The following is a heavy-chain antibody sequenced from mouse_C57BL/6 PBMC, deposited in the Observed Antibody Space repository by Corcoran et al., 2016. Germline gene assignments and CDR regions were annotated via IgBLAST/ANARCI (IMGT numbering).Heavy chain of an antibody. CDR2: INPNNGGT. CDR1: GYTFTDYN. D-gene: IGHD2-3*01. Sequence: EVQLQQSGPELVKPGASVKIPCKASGYTFTDYNMDWVKQSHGKSLEWIGDINPNNGGTIYNQKFKGKATLTVDKSSSTAYMELRSLTSEDTAVYYCAREGLNGYYSYAMDYWGQGTSVTVSS. V-gene: IGHV1-18*01. CDR3: AREGLNGYYSYAMDY. J-gene: IGHJ4*01.